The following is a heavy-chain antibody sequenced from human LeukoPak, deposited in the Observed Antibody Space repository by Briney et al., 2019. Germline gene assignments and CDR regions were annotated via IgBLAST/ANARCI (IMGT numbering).Heavy chain of an antibody. CDR2: IKSKTDGGTT. CDR1: GFTFSDAR. Sequence: GGSLRLSCAASGFTFSDARMSWVRQAPGMGLEWVGRIKSKTDGGTTDYAAPVKGRFTISRDDSKTTLYLQINSLKTEDTAVYYCTADMPASSRAADYWGQGTLVTVSS. CDR3: TADMPASSRAADY. D-gene: IGHD2-15*01. J-gene: IGHJ4*02. V-gene: IGHV3-15*01.